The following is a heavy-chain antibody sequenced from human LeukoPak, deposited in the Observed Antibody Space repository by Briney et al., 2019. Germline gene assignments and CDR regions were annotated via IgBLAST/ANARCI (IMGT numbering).Heavy chain of an antibody. CDR2: IYYSGST. J-gene: IGHJ4*02. V-gene: IGHV4-39*01. D-gene: IGHD3-22*01. Sequence: SETLSLTCTVSGGSISSSSYSWGWIRQPPGKGLEWIGSIYYSGSTYYNPSLKSRVTISVDTSKNQFSLKLSSVTAADTAVYYCARHQRPTLYYYDSSGYYGWGQGTLVTVSS. CDR1: GGSISSSSYS. CDR3: ARHQRPTLYYYDSSGYYG.